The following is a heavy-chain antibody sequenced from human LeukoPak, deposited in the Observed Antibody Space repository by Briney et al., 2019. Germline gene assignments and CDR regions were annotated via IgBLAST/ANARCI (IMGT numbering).Heavy chain of an antibody. CDR1: GYSISSGYY. D-gene: IGHD3-16*02. CDR2: IYTSGST. V-gene: IGHV4-61*02. Sequence: PSETLSLTCTVSGYSISSGYYWSWIRQPAGKGLEWIGRIYTSGSTNYNPSLKSRVTISVDTSKNQFSLKLSSVTAADTAVYYCARGSYYFDYWGQGTLVTVSS. J-gene: IGHJ4*02. CDR3: ARGSYYFDY.